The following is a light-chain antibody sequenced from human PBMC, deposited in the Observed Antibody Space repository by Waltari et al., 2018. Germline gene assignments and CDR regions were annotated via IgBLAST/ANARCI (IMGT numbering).Light chain of an antibody. J-gene: IGLJ3*02. CDR1: STNIGRTT. V-gene: IGLV1-44*01. CDR2: SND. Sequence: QSVLTQPPSASGTPGQRVTISCSGSSTNIGRTTVNGNQQLPGTATNLHLYSNDQRRQRVTDRYSCSKPGTSASLTIRGLQSQDEAEYYCAAWDDSLTWVFGGGTKLTVL. CDR3: AAWDDSLTWV.